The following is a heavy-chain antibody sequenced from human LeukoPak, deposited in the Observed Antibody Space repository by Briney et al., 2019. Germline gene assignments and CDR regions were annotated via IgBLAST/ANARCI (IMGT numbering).Heavy chain of an antibody. CDR2: ISSSGSTI. CDR1: GFTFSSYE. V-gene: IGHV3-48*03. Sequence: PGGSLRLSCAASGFTFSSYEMNWVRQAPGKGLEWVSYISSSGSTIYYADSVKGRFTISRDNAKNSLYLQMNSVRVEDTAMYYCARDWALDSWGQGTLVTVSS. D-gene: IGHD1-1*01. J-gene: IGHJ1*01. CDR3: ARDWALDS.